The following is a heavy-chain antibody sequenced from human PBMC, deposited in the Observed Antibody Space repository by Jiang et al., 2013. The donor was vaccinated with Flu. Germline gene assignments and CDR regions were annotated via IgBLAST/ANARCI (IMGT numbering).Heavy chain of an antibody. CDR1: GFTFSSYA. D-gene: IGHD3-3*01. CDR2: ISYDGSNK. J-gene: IGHJ4*02. Sequence: VQLLESGGGVVQPGRSLRLSCAASGFTFSSYAMHWVRQAPGKGLEWVAVISYDGSNKYYADSVKGRFTISRDNSKNTLYLQMNSLRAEDTAVYYCARGPDQYDFWSGLDYWGQGTLVTVSS. CDR3: ARGPDQYDFWSGLDY. V-gene: IGHV3-30*01.